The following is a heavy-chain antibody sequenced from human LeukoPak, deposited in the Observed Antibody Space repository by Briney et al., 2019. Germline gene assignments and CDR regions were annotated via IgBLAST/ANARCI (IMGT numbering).Heavy chain of an antibody. Sequence: GGSLRLSCAASGFTFSSYAMSWVRQAPGKGLEWVSTISGSGGSTYYADSVKGRFTISRDNSKNTLYLQMNSRRAEDTAVYYCAKGAVGATLSPGGAFDYWGPLTLVTVSS. CDR1: GFTFSSYA. V-gene: IGHV3-23*01. CDR3: AKGAVGATLSPGGAFDY. J-gene: IGHJ4*02. D-gene: IGHD1-26*01. CDR2: ISGSGGST.